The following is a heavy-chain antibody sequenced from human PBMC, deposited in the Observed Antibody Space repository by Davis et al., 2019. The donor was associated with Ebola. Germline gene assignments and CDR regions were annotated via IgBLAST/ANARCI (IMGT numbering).Heavy chain of an antibody. D-gene: IGHD2-2*01. Sequence: MPGGSLRLSCAASGFTLSNYWMSWIRQPPGKGLEWIGEINHSGSTNYNPSLKSRVTISVDTSKNQFSLKLSSVTAADTAVYYCARRTLGYCSSTRCYSPFHYWGQGTLVTVSS. V-gene: IGHV4-34*01. CDR3: ARRTLGYCSSTRCYSPFHY. CDR2: INHSGST. J-gene: IGHJ4*02. CDR1: GFTLSNYW.